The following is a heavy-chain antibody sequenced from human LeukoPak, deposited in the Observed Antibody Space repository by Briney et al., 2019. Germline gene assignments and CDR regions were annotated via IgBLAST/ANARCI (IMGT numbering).Heavy chain of an antibody. CDR1: GGSFSGYY. D-gene: IGHD2-2*01. CDR2: INHSGST. J-gene: IGHJ5*02. CDR3: ARGPPRVPWFDP. V-gene: IGHV4-34*01. Sequence: SETLSLTCAVYGGSFSGYYWSWIRQPPGKGLEWIGEINHSGSTNYNPSLKSRVTIPVDTSKNQFSLKLSSVTAADTAVYYCARGPPRVPWFDPWGQGTLVTVSS.